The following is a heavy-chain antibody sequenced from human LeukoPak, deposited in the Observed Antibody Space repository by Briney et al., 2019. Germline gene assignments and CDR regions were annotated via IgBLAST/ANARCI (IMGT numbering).Heavy chain of an antibody. CDR1: GGTFSSYA. V-gene: IGHV1-69*05. Sequence: SVKVSCKASGGTFSSYAISWVRQAPGQGLEWMGGIIPIFGTANYAQKFQGRVTITTDESTSTAYMELSSLRAEDTAVYYCARTMVVTAYYYYMDVWGKGTTVTVSS. CDR2: IIPIFGTA. J-gene: IGHJ6*03. D-gene: IGHD4-23*01. CDR3: ARTMVVTAYYYYMDV.